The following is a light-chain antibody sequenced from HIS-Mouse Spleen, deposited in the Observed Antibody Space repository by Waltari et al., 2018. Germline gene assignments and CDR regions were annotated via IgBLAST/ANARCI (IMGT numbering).Light chain of an antibody. CDR1: SSDVGGYNY. CDR3: CSYAGSYTLV. Sequence: QSALTQPRSVSGSPGQPVTISCTGTSSDVGGYNYVSGYQQHPGKAPKLMIYDVSKRPSGVPDRFSGSKSGNTASLTISGLQAEDEADYYCCSYAGSYTLVFGGGTKLTVL. V-gene: IGLV2-11*01. J-gene: IGLJ2*01. CDR2: DVS.